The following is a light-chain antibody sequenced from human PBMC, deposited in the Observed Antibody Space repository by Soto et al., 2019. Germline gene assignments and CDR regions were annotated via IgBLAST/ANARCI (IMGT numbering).Light chain of an antibody. CDR1: SSNIGAGYD. Sequence: QSVLTQPPSVSGAPGQTVTISCAGSSSNIGAGYDVHWYQQLSGRAPKLLMYGNSYRPSGVPDRFSGSKSGTSASLAITALEDEDEADYYCQSYDSGLTGYVFGTGTKVTVL. CDR3: QSYDSGLTGYV. J-gene: IGLJ1*01. CDR2: GNS. V-gene: IGLV1-40*01.